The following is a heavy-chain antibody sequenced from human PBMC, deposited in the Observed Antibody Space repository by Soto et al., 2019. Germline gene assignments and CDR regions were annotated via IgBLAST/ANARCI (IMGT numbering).Heavy chain of an antibody. CDR1: GFIFDNYA. Sequence: EVQLLESGGDLIQRGGSLRLSCAAFGFIFDNYAMTWVRQAPGKGLEWVSVISGSGGTTEYADSVKGRFTISRDNFKNTVYLQMNRLRAEDTAIYYCAKVGRMTTVVSHFDYWGRGALVTVSS. J-gene: IGHJ4*02. D-gene: IGHD4-17*01. V-gene: IGHV3-23*01. CDR2: ISGSGGTT. CDR3: AKVGRMTTVVSHFDY.